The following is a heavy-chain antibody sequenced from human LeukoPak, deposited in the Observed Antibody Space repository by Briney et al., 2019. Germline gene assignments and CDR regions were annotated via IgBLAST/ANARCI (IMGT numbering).Heavy chain of an antibody. V-gene: IGHV4-38-2*01. D-gene: IGHD2-2*02. J-gene: IGHJ3*02. CDR3: ASPYCSSTSCYIPERAFDI. CDR1: GYSISSGYY. CDR2: IYHSGST. Sequence: NPSETLSLTCAVSGYSISSGYYWGWIRQPPGKGLEWIGTIYHSGSTYYNPYLKSRVTISVDTSKNQFSLKLSSVTAADTAVYYCASPYCSSTSCYIPERAFDIWGQGTMVTVSS.